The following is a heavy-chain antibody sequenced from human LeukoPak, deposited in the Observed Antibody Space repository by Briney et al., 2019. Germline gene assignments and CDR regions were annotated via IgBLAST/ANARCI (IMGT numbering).Heavy chain of an antibody. V-gene: IGHV3-21*01. CDR3: ARAYVDIVAATTFDY. D-gene: IGHD5-12*01. J-gene: IGHJ4*02. Sequence: GRSLRLSCAASGFTFSSYSMNWVRQAPGKGLEWVSSISSSSYYIYYADSVKGRFTISRDNAKNSLYLQMNSLRAEDTAVYYCARAYVDIVAATTFDYWGQGTLVTVSS. CDR1: GFTFSSYS. CDR2: ISSSSYYI.